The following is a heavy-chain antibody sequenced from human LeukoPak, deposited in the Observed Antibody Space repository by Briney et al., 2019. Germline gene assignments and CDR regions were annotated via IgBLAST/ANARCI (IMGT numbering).Heavy chain of an antibody. D-gene: IGHD5-12*01. Sequence: GGSLRLSCAASGFTFSSYGMHWVRQAPGKGLEWVAVIWYDGSNKYYADSVKGRFTISRDNSKNTLYLQMNSLRAEDTAVYYCARGSDYEGFDPWGQGTLVTVSS. V-gene: IGHV3-33*01. CDR1: GFTFSSYG. CDR3: ARGSDYEGFDP. CDR2: IWYDGSNK. J-gene: IGHJ5*02.